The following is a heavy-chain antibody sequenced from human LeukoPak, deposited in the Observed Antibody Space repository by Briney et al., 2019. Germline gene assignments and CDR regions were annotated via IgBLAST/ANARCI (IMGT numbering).Heavy chain of an antibody. CDR3: ARVYCTNGVCPPGTY. CDR2: INPSGGST. Sequence: ASVKVSCTASGYTFTSYYMHWVRQAPGQGLEWMGMINPSGGSTSYAQKFQGRVTMTRDTSTSTVYMELSSLRSGDTAMYYCARVYCTNGVCPPGTYWGQGTLVTVPS. J-gene: IGHJ4*02. CDR1: GYTFTSYY. V-gene: IGHV1-46*01. D-gene: IGHD2-8*01.